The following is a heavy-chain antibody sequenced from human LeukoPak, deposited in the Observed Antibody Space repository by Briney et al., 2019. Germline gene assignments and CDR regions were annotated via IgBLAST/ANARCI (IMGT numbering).Heavy chain of an antibody. V-gene: IGHV1-18*01. J-gene: IGHJ4*02. D-gene: IGHD4-17*01. Sequence: ASVKVSCKASGYPFTSYGITWVRQAPGQGLEWMGWITTYNGNTHYAQKLQGRVTMTTETSTSTAYMDLRGLRSDDTAVYYCARGYDYGDYVGDFDYWGQGTLVTVSS. CDR1: GYPFTSYG. CDR2: ITTYNGNT. CDR3: ARGYDYGDYVGDFDY.